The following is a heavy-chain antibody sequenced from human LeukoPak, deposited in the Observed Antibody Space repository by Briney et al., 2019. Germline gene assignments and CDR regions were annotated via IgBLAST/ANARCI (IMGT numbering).Heavy chain of an antibody. Sequence: HGASVKVSCKASGYTFTSYGISWVRQAPGQGLEWMGWISAYNGNTNYAQKHQGRVTMTTNTSTSTAYMELRSLRSDDTAVYYCARDNRITMVRGATYYGMDVWGQGTTVTVSS. CDR3: ARDNRITMVRGATYYGMDV. J-gene: IGHJ6*02. CDR2: ISAYNGNT. CDR1: GYTFTSYG. D-gene: IGHD3-10*01. V-gene: IGHV1-18*01.